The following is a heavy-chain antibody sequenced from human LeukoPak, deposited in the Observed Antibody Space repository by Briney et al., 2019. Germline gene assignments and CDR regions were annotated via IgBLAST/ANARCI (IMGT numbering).Heavy chain of an antibody. D-gene: IGHD3-22*01. V-gene: IGHV3-23*01. CDR2: ISGSGGST. CDR3: AKDWGHYDSSGYYLDY. CDR1: GFTFSSYA. Sequence: GGSLRLSCAASGFTFSSYAMSWVRQAPGKGLEWVSAISGSGGSTYYADSVKGRFTISRDNSKNTLYLQMNSLRAEDTAVYYCAKDWGHYDSSGYYLDYWGQGTLVTVSS. J-gene: IGHJ4*02.